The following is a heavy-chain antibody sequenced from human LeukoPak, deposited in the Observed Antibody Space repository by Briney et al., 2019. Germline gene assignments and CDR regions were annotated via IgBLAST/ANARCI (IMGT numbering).Heavy chain of an antibody. CDR3: AKDNSYDSSGEIDY. V-gene: IGHV3-9*01. Sequence: GGSLRLSCAASGFTFYDYAMRWVRHAPGKGLEWVSGISWNSGSIGYADSVKGRFTISRDNAKNSLYLQMNSLRAEDTALYYCAKDNSYDSSGEIDYWGQGTLVTVSS. CDR2: ISWNSGSI. J-gene: IGHJ4*02. CDR1: GFTFYDYA. D-gene: IGHD3-22*01.